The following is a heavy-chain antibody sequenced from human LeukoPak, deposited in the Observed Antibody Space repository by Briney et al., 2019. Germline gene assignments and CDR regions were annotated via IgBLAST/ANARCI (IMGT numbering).Heavy chain of an antibody. CDR2: ISSSSSYI. J-gene: IGHJ4*02. CDR3: ARDESSRYYYDSSGYCIY. V-gene: IGHV3-21*01. D-gene: IGHD3-22*01. Sequence: GGSLRLSCAASGFTFSGYSMNWVRQAPGKGLEWVSSISSSSSYIYYADSVKGRFTISRDNAKNSLYLQMNSLRAEDTAVYYCARDESSRYYYDSSGYCIYWGQGTLVTVSS. CDR1: GFTFSGYS.